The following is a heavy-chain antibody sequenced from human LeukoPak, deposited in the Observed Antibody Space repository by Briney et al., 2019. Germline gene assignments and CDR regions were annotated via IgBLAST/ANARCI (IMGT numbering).Heavy chain of an antibody. CDR1: GGTFSNYA. CDR3: ARDLGDSFDY. J-gene: IGHJ4*02. Sequence: SVKVSCKASGGTFSNYAISWVRQAPGQGLEWMGGIIPIFGTASYAQKFQGRVTITADESTSTAYMELSSLRSVDTAVYYCARDLGDSFDYWGQGTLVTVSS. D-gene: IGHD3-10*01. CDR2: IIPIFGTA. V-gene: IGHV1-69*01.